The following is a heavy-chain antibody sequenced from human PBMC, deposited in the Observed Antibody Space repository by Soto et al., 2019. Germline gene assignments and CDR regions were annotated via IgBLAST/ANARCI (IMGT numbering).Heavy chain of an antibody. Sequence: QGRLVESGGGLVKPGGSLRLSCEASGFTFSDYYMAWIRQAPGKGLEWVSYITGSGSVMYYADSVKGRCTISRDNARNTLFLHIRSLRAEDTAVYYCARVDWQRRDWNDPFDYWGQGTLVTVSS. CDR1: GFTFSDYY. CDR2: ITGSGSVM. CDR3: ARVDWQRRDWNDPFDY. J-gene: IGHJ4*02. V-gene: IGHV3-11*01. D-gene: IGHD1-1*01.